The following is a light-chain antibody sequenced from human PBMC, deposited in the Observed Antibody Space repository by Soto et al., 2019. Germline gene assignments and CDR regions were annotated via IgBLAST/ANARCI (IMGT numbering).Light chain of an antibody. CDR2: DVS. CDR1: SSDVGGYNY. J-gene: IGLJ1*01. Sequence: QSVLTQPDSVSGSHGQSITISCTGTSSDVGGYNYVSWYQHHTGKAPKLIIYDVSNRPSGVSNRLSGSKSANTASLTISWLQAEDEADYYCSAYTSSSAMGVFGTGTKLTVL. CDR3: SAYTSSSAMGV. V-gene: IGLV2-14*03.